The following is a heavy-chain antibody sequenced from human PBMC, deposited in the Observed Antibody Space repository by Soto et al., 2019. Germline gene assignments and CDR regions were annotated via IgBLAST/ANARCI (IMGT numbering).Heavy chain of an antibody. V-gene: IGHV3-48*03. CDR1: GFTFSSYE. CDR3: ERDRGGGGGY. CDR2: ISSSGSTI. D-gene: IGHD3-16*01. Sequence: EVQLVESGGGLVQPGGSLRLSCATSGFTFSSYEMNWVRQAPGKGLEWVSYISSSGSTIYYADSVKGRFTISRDNAKNSLYRQRDSGRAGDAAVFSWERDRGGGGGYWGQGTLVTVSS. J-gene: IGHJ4*02.